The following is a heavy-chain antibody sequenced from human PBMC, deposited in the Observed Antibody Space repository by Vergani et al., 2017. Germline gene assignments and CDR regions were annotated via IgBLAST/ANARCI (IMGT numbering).Heavy chain of an antibody. V-gene: IGHV3-23*01. D-gene: IGHD6-13*01. CDR2: ISGSGGST. CDR3: AKRRSSLRIAAAGAYDY. Sequence: EVQLLESGGGLVQPGGSLRLSCAASGFTFSIYAMSWVRQAPGKGLEWVSAISGSGGSTYYADSVKGRFPISSDNSKNTLYLQMNSLRAEDTAVYYCAKRRSSLRIAAAGAYDYWGQGTLVTVSS. CDR1: GFTFSIYA. J-gene: IGHJ4*02.